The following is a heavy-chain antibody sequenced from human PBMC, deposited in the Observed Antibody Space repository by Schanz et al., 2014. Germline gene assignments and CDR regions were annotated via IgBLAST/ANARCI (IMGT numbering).Heavy chain of an antibody. CDR1: GFTVSSNY. D-gene: IGHD6-25*01. CDR3: VKPIKFRGGYTFEG. CDR2: TYSGGST. V-gene: IGHV3-66*01. Sequence: EVQLVESGGGLVKPGGSLRLSCAASGFTVSSNYMSWVRQAPGKGLEWVSITYSGGSTYYADSVKNRFTISRDNSKNTLYLHISSLRLDDTAVYYCVKPIKFRGGYTFEGWGQGTLVTVSS. J-gene: IGHJ4*02.